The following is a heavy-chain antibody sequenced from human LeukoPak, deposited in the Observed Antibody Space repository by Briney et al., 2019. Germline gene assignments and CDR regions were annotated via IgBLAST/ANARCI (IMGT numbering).Heavy chain of an antibody. J-gene: IGHJ4*02. V-gene: IGHV4-34*01. CDR3: ARAREAVALDY. CDR1: GETFSGYY. CDR2: VNHSGST. Sequence: PSETLSLTCAVYGETFSGYYWTWIRQPPGKRLEWIGEVNHSGSTNYLPSLKSRVTISVDPSKNQFSLKLSSVTAADTAVYYCARAREAVALDYWGQGTLVTVSS. D-gene: IGHD6-19*01.